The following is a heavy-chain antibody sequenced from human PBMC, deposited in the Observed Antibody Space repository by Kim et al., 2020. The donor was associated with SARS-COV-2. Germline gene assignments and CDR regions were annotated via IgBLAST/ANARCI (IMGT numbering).Heavy chain of an antibody. J-gene: IGHJ6*02. V-gene: IGHV3-74*01. CDR3: ASVRPGGGQTDKAHYYYYGMDV. D-gene: IGHD3-16*01. CDR1: GFTFSSYW. CDR2: INSDGSST. Sequence: GGSLRLSCAASGFTFSSYWMHWVRQAPGKGLVWVSRINSDGSSTSYADSVKGRFTISRDNAKNTLYLQMNSLRAEDTAVYYCASVRPGGGQTDKAHYYYYGMDVWGQGTTVTVSS.